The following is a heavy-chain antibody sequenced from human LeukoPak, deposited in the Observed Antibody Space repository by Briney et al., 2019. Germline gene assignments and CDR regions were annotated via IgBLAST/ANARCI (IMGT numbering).Heavy chain of an antibody. D-gene: IGHD3-10*01. CDR1: GFTFSSYA. V-gene: IGHV3-23*01. Sequence: GGSLRLSCAASGFTFSSYAMSWVRQAPGKGLEWGSAISGSGGSTYYADSVKGRFTISRDNSKNTLYLQMNSLRAEDTAVYYCAKGYYGSGSYYFVYWGQGTLVTVSS. CDR3: AKGYYGSGSYYFVY. J-gene: IGHJ4*02. CDR2: ISGSGGST.